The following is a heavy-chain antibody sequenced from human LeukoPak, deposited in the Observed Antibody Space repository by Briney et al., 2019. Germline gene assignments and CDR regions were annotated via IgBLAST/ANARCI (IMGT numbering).Heavy chain of an antibody. CDR2: IIPIFGTA. V-gene: IGHV1-69*13. D-gene: IGHD3-22*01. CDR3: ARDYDPYYYDSSGYYFDAFDI. J-gene: IGHJ3*02. Sequence: GASVKVSCKASGGTFSSYAISWVRQAPGQGLEWMGGIIPIFGTANYAQKFQGRVTITADESTSTAYMELSSLRSEDTAVYYCARDYDPYYYDSSGYYFDAFDIWGQGTMVTVSS. CDR1: GGTFSSYA.